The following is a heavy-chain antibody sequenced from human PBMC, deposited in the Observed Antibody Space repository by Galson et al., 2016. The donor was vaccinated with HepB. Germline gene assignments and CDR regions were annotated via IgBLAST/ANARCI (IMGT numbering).Heavy chain of an antibody. Sequence: SLRLSCAASGFTFSTYWMYWVRQAPGKGLVWVSRINSDGSSTTYADSAKGRLTISRDNAKNTLYLQMNSLRAEDTAVYYCVRGNYGPDYWGQGTLVTVSS. CDR3: VRGNYGPDY. J-gene: IGHJ4*02. CDR2: INSDGSST. CDR1: GFTFSTYW. V-gene: IGHV3-74*03. D-gene: IGHD3-10*01.